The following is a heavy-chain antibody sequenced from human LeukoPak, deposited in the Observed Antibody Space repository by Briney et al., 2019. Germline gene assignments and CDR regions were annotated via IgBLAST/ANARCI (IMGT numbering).Heavy chain of an antibody. V-gene: IGHV3-48*01. J-gene: IGHJ4*02. CDR3: AKAARSTVASAGDY. Sequence: PGGSLRLSCAASGFTFSSYSMNWVRQAPGKGLEWVSYISSSGSAIYYADSVKGRFTISRDTAKNSLYLQMNSLRAEGTAVYYCAKAARSTVASAGDYWGQGTLVSVST. D-gene: IGHD1-1*01. CDR1: GFTFSSYS. CDR2: ISSSGSAI.